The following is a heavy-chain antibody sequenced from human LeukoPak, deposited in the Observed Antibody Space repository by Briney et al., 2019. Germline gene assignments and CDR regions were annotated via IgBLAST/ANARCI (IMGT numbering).Heavy chain of an antibody. J-gene: IGHJ4*02. D-gene: IGHD2-15*01. CDR3: ARDGFEYCSGGSCYSVYFDY. CDR2: INPNSGGT. V-gene: IGHV1-2*02. CDR1: GFTFSSYG. Sequence: GGSLRLSCAASGFTFSSYGMHWVRQAPGQGLEWMGWINPNSGGTNYAQKFQGRVTMTRDTSISTAYMELSRLRSDDTAVYYCARDGFEYCSGGSCYSVYFDYWGQGTLVTVSS.